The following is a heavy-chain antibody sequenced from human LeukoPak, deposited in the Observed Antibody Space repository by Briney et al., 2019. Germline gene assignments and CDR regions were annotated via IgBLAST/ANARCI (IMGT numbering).Heavy chain of an antibody. V-gene: IGHV1-18*04. J-gene: IGHJ5*01. Sequence: GASAKVSCKASGYALTNYGITWVRQAPGQGLEWMGWINNYSANTLYAQNIQGRVTMATDTSTTTAYMELRSLRFDDTAVYYSARGNTMVPDSWGQGTLVTVSS. CDR3: ARGNTMVPDS. D-gene: IGHD3-10*01. CDR1: GYALTNYG. CDR2: INNYSANT.